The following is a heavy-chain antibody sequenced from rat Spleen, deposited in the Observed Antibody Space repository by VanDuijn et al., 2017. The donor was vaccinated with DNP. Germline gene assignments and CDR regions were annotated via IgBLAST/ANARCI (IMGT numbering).Heavy chain of an antibody. CDR2: IGSAAYAP. Sequence: EVQLVESGGGLVQPGRSLKLSCAASGFSFSYYYMAWVRQAPTKGLEWVAYIGSAAYAPYYGDSVKGRFTISRDNAKSTLYLKMNSLRSEDMATYYCVRWNSGHFDYWGQGVMVTVSS. J-gene: IGHJ2*01. V-gene: IGHV5-22*01. CDR3: VRWNSGHFDY. CDR1: GFSFSYYY. D-gene: IGHD4-3*01.